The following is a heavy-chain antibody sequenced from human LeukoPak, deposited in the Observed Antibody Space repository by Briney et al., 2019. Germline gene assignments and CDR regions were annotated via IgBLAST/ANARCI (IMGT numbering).Heavy chain of an antibody. Sequence: GGSLRLSCAASGFTFSSYSMNWVRQAPGKGLEWVSSISSSSSYIYYADSVKGRFTISRDNAKNSLYLQMNSLRAEDTAVYYCAKTQGSGWQFAGAFDIWGQGTMVTVSS. J-gene: IGHJ3*02. CDR2: ISSSSSYI. CDR3: AKTQGSGWQFAGAFDI. V-gene: IGHV3-21*04. CDR1: GFTFSSYS. D-gene: IGHD6-19*01.